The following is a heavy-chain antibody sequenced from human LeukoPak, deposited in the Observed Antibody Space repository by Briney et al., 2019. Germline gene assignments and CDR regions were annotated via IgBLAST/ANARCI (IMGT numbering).Heavy chain of an antibody. Sequence: SVKVSCKASGGTFSSYAISWVRQAPGQGLEWMGRIIPIFGTANYAQKFQGRVTITTDESTSTAYMELSSLRTEDTAVYYCARQYDILTGHLDYWGQGTLVTVSS. CDR3: ARQYDILTGHLDY. J-gene: IGHJ4*02. V-gene: IGHV1-69*05. D-gene: IGHD3-9*01. CDR1: GGTFSSYA. CDR2: IIPIFGTA.